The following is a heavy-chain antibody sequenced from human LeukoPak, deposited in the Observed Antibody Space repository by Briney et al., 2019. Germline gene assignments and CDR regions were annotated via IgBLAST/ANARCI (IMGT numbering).Heavy chain of an antibody. V-gene: IGHV4-59*01. CDR2: IYYSGST. D-gene: IGHD1-26*01. Sequence: SETLSLTCTVSGGSISSSYWSWIRQPPGKGLEWIGYIYYSGSTNYNPSLKSRVTISIDTSKNQFSLKLSSVTAADTAVYYCAREGGSYSHFDYWGQGTLVTVSS. CDR3: AREGGSYSHFDY. CDR1: GGSISSSY. J-gene: IGHJ4*02.